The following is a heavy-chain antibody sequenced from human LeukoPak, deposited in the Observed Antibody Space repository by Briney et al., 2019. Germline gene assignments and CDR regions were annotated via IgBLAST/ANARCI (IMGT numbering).Heavy chain of an antibody. Sequence: GGSLRLSCAASGFTFSSYWMSWVRQAPGKGLEWVANIKQDGSEKYYVDSVKGRFTISRDNAKNSLYLQMNSLRAEDTAVYYCARLGDGYNYYFDYWGQGTLVTVSS. J-gene: IGHJ4*02. CDR2: IKQDGSEK. D-gene: IGHD5-24*01. V-gene: IGHV3-7*01. CDR3: ARLGDGYNYYFDY. CDR1: GFTFSSYW.